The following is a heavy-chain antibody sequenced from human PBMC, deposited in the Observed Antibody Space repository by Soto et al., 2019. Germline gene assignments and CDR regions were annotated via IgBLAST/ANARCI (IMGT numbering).Heavy chain of an antibody. V-gene: IGHV3-30*18. CDR1: GFAFSNYA. CDR3: AKEEDDAIPVAGYYYYYGMDV. J-gene: IGHJ6*02. CDR2: ISYDGQDK. D-gene: IGHD6-19*01. Sequence: QVWLVESGEGVVQPGRSLRLSCAASGFAFSNYAMHWVRQAPGKGLEWVAVISYDGQDKFYRDSVKGRFTISRDNSKNLVYLQMNSLRPVDTAVYYCAKEEDDAIPVAGYYYYYGMDVWGQGTTVTVS.